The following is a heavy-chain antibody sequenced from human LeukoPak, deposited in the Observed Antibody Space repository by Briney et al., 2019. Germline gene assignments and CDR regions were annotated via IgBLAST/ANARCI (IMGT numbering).Heavy chain of an antibody. CDR2: ISGNGGRT. D-gene: IGHD6-13*01. V-gene: IGHV3-23*01. CDR3: ARGPSPYSSSWYGLPGD. CDR1: GFPFSSYA. Sequence: GGSLTLSCAVSGFPFSSYAMSWVRQARERGLEWVSAISGNGGRTYYADSVKGRFTISRDNAKNTLDLHMNSLRAGDTAVYNCARGPSPYSSSWYGLPGDWGEGTLVTVSS. J-gene: IGHJ4*02.